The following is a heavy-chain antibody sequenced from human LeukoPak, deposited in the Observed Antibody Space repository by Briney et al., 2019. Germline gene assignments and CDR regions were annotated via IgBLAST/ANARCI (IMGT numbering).Heavy chain of an antibody. CDR1: GFTFSTYG. J-gene: IGHJ4*02. CDR2: ISYDGSNK. Sequence: GRSLRLSCAASGFTFSTYGMHWVRQAPGKGLEWVAVISYDGSNKYYADSVKGRFTIPRDNSKNTLYLQINSLRAEDTAVYYCANDRSMGLDYWGQGTLVSVSS. D-gene: IGHD3-10*01. V-gene: IGHV3-30*18. CDR3: ANDRSMGLDY.